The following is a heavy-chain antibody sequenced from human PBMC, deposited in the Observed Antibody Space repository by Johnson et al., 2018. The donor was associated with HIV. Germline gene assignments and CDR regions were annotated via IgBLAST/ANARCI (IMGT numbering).Heavy chain of an antibody. CDR1: GFTFSDYW. CDR3: AREGVGTTCPFDM. Sequence: VQLVESGGGLVQPGGSLRLSCAASGFTFSDYWMSWVRQAPGKGLEWVAKIKQDESEKYYVDSVKGRFSISRDNAKNSLYLQMNSLRAEDTAVYYCAREGVGTTCPFDMWGQGTMVTVSS. CDR2: IKQDESEK. J-gene: IGHJ3*02. V-gene: IGHV3-7*05. D-gene: IGHD1-26*01.